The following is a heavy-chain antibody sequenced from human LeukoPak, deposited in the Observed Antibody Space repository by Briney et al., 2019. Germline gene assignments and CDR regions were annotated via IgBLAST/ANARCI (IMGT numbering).Heavy chain of an antibody. Sequence: GASVKVSCKASGYTFTSYDINWERQATGQGLEWMGWMNPNSGNTGYAQKFQGRVTMTRDTSISTAYMELSRLRSDDTAVYYCARVGYANYGSDYWGQGTLVTVSS. CDR3: ARVGYANYGSDY. CDR2: MNPNSGNT. J-gene: IGHJ4*02. CDR1: GYTFTSYD. V-gene: IGHV1-8*02. D-gene: IGHD4/OR15-4a*01.